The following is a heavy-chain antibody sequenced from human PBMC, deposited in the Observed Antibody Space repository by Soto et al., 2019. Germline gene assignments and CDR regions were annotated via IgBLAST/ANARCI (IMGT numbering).Heavy chain of an antibody. CDR3: ARGAERSGYEVYWYFDL. J-gene: IGHJ2*01. D-gene: IGHD5-12*01. CDR2: INHSGST. Sequence: QVQLQQWGAGLLKPSETLSLTCAVYGGSFSGYYWSWIRQPPGKGLEWIGEINHSGSTNYNPSLKSRVTISVDTSKTQFSLKLSSVTAADTAVYYCARGAERSGYEVYWYFDLWGRGTLVTVSS. CDR1: GGSFSGYY. V-gene: IGHV4-34*01.